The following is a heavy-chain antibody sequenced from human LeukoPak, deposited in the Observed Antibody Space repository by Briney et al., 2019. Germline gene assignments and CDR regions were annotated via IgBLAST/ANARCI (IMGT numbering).Heavy chain of an antibody. J-gene: IGHJ4*02. D-gene: IGHD6-6*01. Sequence: ASETLSLTCAVYSGSFSGYYWSWIRQPPGKGLEWIGEINHSGSTNYNPSLKSRVTISVDTSKNQFSLKLSSVTAADTAVYYCARGGIAAFDYWGQGTLVTVSS. CDR3: ARGGIAAFDY. V-gene: IGHV4-34*01. CDR1: SGSFSGYY. CDR2: INHSGST.